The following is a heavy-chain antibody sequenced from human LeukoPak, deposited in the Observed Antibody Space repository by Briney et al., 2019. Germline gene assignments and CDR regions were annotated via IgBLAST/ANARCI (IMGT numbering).Heavy chain of an antibody. CDR2: IWYDGSNK. CDR3: ARDSGSYRYYFYGMDV. J-gene: IGHJ6*02. V-gene: IGHV3-33*01. CDR1: GFTFSSYG. Sequence: GRSLRLSCAASGFTFSSYGMHWVRQAPGKWLEWVAVIWYDGSNKYYADSVKGRFTISRDNSKNTLYLQMNSLRAEDTAVYYCARDSGSYRYYFYGMDVWGQGTTVTVSS. D-gene: IGHD1-26*01.